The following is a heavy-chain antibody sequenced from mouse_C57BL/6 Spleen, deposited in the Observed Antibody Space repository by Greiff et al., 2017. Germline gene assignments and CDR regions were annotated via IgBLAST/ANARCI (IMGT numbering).Heavy chain of an antibody. D-gene: IGHD1-1*01. CDR2: IYPGSGST. CDR3: ARCSTTVVAYYFDY. Sequence: QVQLKQPGAELVKPGASVKMSCKASGYTFTSYWITWVKQRPGQGLEWIGDIYPGSGSTNYNEKFKSKATLTVDTSSSTAYMQLSSLTSEDSAVYYCARCSTTVVAYYFDYWGQGTTLTVSS. J-gene: IGHJ2*01. V-gene: IGHV1-55*01. CDR1: GYTFTSYW.